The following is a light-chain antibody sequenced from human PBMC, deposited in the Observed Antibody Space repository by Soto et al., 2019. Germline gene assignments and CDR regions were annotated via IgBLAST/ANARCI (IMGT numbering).Light chain of an antibody. J-gene: IGKJ5*01. V-gene: IGKV3-20*01. CDR3: QQWIT. CDR1: QSVSSSY. CDR2: GAS. Sequence: EIVLTQSPGTLSLSPGERATRSCRASQSVSSSYLAWYQQKPGQAPRLLIYGASSRATGIPDRFSGSGSGTDFTLTTSRLEPEDFAVYYCQQWITFGQGTRLEI.